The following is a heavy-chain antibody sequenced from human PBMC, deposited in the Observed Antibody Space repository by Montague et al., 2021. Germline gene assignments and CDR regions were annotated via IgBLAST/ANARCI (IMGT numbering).Heavy chain of an antibody. J-gene: IGHJ4*01. Sequence: SETLSLTCSVSGGSVNGYDWSWIRQPPGKGLEWIGYMRSSGSPNYNPSFKSRLAISIDRSRNQFSLELSFVTAADTAIYFCERDYWGSIDYWGHGIVVTVSS. CDR3: ERDYWGSIDY. CDR2: MRSSGSP. D-gene: IGHD7-27*01. V-gene: IGHV4-59*02. CDR1: GGSVNGYD.